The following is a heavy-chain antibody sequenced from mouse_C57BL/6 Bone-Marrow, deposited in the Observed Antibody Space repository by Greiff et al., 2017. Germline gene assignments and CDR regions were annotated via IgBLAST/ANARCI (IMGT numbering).Heavy chain of an antibody. Sequence: VMLVESGPGLVAPSQSLSITCTVSGFSLTRYGVDWVRQPPGKGLEWLGVLWGGGSTNYNSALMSRLSISKDNSKSQVFLKMNSLQTDDTAMYYCAKHRNYHYYGRVFAYWGQGTLVTVS. CDR3: AKHRNYHYYGRVFAY. J-gene: IGHJ3*01. D-gene: IGHD1-1*01. CDR2: LWGGGST. V-gene: IGHV2-9*01. CDR1: GFSLTRYG.